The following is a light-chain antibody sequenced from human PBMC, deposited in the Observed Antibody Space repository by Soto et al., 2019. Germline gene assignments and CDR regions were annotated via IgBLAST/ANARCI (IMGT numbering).Light chain of an antibody. Sequence: QSVLTQPPSVSGAPGQRVTISCIGSSSNIGAGYDVHWYQQLPGTAPKLLIYANTNRPSGVPERFSGSKSGTSASLAISGLQAEDEANYYCQSYDNSLSGPVVFGGGTKLTV. V-gene: IGLV1-40*01. CDR3: QSYDNSLSGPVV. J-gene: IGLJ2*01. CDR1: SSNIGAGYD. CDR2: ANT.